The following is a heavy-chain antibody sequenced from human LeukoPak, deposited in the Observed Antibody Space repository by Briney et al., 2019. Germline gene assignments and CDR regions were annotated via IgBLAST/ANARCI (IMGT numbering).Heavy chain of an antibody. CDR3: ATGAEYCTNGVCYRFDY. Sequence: PGGSLRLSCAASGFTFSNYAMSWVRQAPGKGLEWVSSISSSSSYIYYADSVKGRFTISRDNAKNSLYLQMNSLRAEDTAVYYCATGAEYCTNGVCYRFDYWGQGTLVTVSS. D-gene: IGHD2-8*01. CDR2: ISSSSSYI. V-gene: IGHV3-21*01. CDR1: GFTFSNYA. J-gene: IGHJ4*02.